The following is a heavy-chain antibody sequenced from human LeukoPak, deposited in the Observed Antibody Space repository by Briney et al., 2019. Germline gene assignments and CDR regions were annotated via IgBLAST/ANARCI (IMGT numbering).Heavy chain of an antibody. CDR3: VKDRCSGGICYADFDH. D-gene: IGHD2-15*01. Sequence: PGGSLRLSCAASGFTFTNFAMSWVRQAPGTGLEWVSGFVGRRRDTHYADSVKGRFTISRDISNNTLYLQMNSLRAEDTAIYYCVKDRCSGGICYADFDHWGQGTLVTVSS. CDR1: GFTFTNFA. V-gene: IGHV3-23*01. J-gene: IGHJ4*02. CDR2: FVGRRRDT.